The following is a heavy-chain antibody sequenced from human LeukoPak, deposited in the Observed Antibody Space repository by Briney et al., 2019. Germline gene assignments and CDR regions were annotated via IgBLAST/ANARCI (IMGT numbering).Heavy chain of an antibody. D-gene: IGHD6-6*01. J-gene: IGHJ3*02. CDR2: IYYSGST. CDR3: ARVFGSSGAFDI. CDR1: GGSISSSSYY. V-gene: IGHV4-30-4*08. Sequence: PSETPSLTXTVSGGSISSSSYYWSWIRQPPGKGLEWIGYIYYSGSTYYNPSLKSRVTISVDTSKNQFSLKLSSVTAADTAVYYCARVFGSSGAFDIWGQGTMVTVSS.